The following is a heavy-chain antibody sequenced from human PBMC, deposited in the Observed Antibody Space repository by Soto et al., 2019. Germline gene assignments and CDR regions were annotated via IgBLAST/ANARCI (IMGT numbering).Heavy chain of an antibody. CDR2: VYDSGTS. Sequence: QVQLQESGPGLVKPSQTLSLTCTVSGDSISDVDYYWSWVRQTPREGLEWIGAVYDSGTSYYSPSLKSRMHISVDSSKNPFSLTLTSVTAADTAVYYCARGTRDYFDTTGPGYGMDVWGQGTTVTVSS. J-gene: IGHJ6*02. CDR1: GDSISDVDYY. D-gene: IGHD3-22*01. CDR3: ARGTRDYFDTTGPGYGMDV. V-gene: IGHV4-30-4*01.